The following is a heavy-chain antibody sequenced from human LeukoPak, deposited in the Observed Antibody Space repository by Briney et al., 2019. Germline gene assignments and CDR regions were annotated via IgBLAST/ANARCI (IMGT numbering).Heavy chain of an antibody. Sequence: GSLRLSCAASGFTFSSYAMSWVRQAPGKGLEWVSAISGSGGSTYYADSVKGRFTISRDNSKNTLYLQMNSLRAEDTAVYYCAREYCSSTSCYGGGFDHWGQGTLVTVSS. CDR2: ISGSGGST. J-gene: IGHJ4*02. CDR1: GFTFSSYA. D-gene: IGHD2-2*01. V-gene: IGHV3-23*01. CDR3: AREYCSSTSCYGGGFDH.